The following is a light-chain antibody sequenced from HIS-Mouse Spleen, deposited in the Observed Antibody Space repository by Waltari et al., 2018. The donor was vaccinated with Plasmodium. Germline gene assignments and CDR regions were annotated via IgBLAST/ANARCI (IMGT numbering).Light chain of an antibody. Sequence: QSALTQPPSASGSPGQSVTLSCTGPSSDVGGYNYVSWYQQHPGKAPKLMLYEVSKRPSGVPDRFSGSKSGNPASLTVSGLQAEDEADYYCSSYAGSNNLVFGGGTKLTVL. CDR3: SSYAGSNNLV. CDR2: EVS. CDR1: SSDVGGYNY. J-gene: IGLJ2*01. V-gene: IGLV2-8*01.